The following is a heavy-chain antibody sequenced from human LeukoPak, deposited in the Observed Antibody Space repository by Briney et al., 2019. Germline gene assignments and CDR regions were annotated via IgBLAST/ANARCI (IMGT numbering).Heavy chain of an antibody. CDR2: IYTSGST. D-gene: IGHD3-3*01. CDR3: ARDQASLYYDFWSGYRNWFDP. Sequence: SETLSLTCTVSGGSISSGSYYWRWIRQPAGKGLEWIGRIYTSGSTNYNPSLKSRVTISVDTSKHQFSLKLSSVTAADTAVYYCARDQASLYYDFWSGYRNWFDPWGQGTLVTVSS. J-gene: IGHJ5*02. CDR1: GGSISSGSYY. V-gene: IGHV4-61*02.